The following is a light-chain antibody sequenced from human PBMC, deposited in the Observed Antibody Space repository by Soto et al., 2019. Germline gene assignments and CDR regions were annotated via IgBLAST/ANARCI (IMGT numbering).Light chain of an antibody. V-gene: IGLV2-23*02. Sequence: QSALTQPASVSGSPGQSITISCTGTSSDFGTYDLVSWYQQRPGKAPKLMIYEVSERPSGVSNRFSGSKSGNTASLTISGLQAEDEADYYCCSYAGSSTFYVFGTGTKVT. J-gene: IGLJ1*01. CDR3: CSYAGSSTFYV. CDR1: SSDFGTYDL. CDR2: EVS.